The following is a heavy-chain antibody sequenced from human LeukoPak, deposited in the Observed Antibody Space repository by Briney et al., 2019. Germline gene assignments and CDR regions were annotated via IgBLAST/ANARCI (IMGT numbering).Heavy chain of an antibody. CDR2: IYTSGST. Sequence: SETLSLTCTVSGGSISSYYWSWIRQPAGKGLEWIGRIYTSGSTNYNPSLKSRVTMSVDTSKNQFSLKLSSVTAADTAAYYCARDYDSSGYAEGIPLKAFDIWGQGTMVTVSS. J-gene: IGHJ3*02. CDR1: GGSISSYY. D-gene: IGHD3-22*01. V-gene: IGHV4-4*07. CDR3: ARDYDSSGYAEGIPLKAFDI.